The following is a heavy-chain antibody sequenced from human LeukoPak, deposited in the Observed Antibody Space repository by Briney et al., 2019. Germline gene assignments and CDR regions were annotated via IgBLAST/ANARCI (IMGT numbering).Heavy chain of an antibody. V-gene: IGHV3-49*03. CDR3: TRARAYYYDSSGYIFY. Sequence: PGGSLRLSCAASGFTFSSYGMHWFRQAPGKGLEWVGFIRSKAYGGTTEYAASVKGRFTISRDDSKSIAYLQMNSLKTEDTAVYYCTRARAYYYDSSGYIFYWGQGTLVTVSS. J-gene: IGHJ4*02. CDR1: GFTFSSYG. D-gene: IGHD3-22*01. CDR2: IRSKAYGGTT.